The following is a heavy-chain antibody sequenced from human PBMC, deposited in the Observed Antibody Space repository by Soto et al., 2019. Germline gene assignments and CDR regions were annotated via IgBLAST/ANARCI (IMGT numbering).Heavy chain of an antibody. J-gene: IGHJ4*02. CDR2: IYYSGST. D-gene: IGHD3-3*01. V-gene: IGHV4-39*01. CDR1: GGSINSSDYL. Sequence: SETLSLTCTVSGGSINSSDYLWGWIRQPPGKGLEWIGSIYYSGSTYYNPSLESRVTISVDTSKNQFSLKLTSVTAAHTAVYYFARQSTPWERSGYYADWGQGTLVPVA. CDR3: ARQSTPWERSGYYAD.